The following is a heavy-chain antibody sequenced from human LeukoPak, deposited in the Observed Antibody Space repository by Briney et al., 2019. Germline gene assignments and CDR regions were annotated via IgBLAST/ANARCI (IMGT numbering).Heavy chain of an antibody. Sequence: SETLSLTCTVSGGSISSSSYYWGWLRRPPWKGLVRIGSIYYSGSTYYNPSLKSRVTISVDTHKNQFSLKLSSVTAADTAVYYCARRGSLDYSDRTSAFDIWGQGTMVTVSS. V-gene: IGHV4-39*01. CDR2: IYYSGST. J-gene: IGHJ3*02. D-gene: IGHD3-22*01. CDR1: GGSISSSSYY. CDR3: ARRGSLDYSDRTSAFDI.